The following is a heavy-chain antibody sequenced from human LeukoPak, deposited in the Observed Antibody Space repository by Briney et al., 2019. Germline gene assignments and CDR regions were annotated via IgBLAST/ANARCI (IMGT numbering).Heavy chain of an antibody. D-gene: IGHD5-18*01. V-gene: IGHV3-23*01. J-gene: IGHJ4*02. CDR1: GFTFSSYA. Sequence: GGSLRLSCAASGFTFSSYAMSWVRQAPGKGLEWVSTISGSGGSTDYAESVKGRFTISRDNSKDTLYLQMNSLRAEDTAVYYCAKEQQLWLLGYFDYWGQGALVTVSS. CDR2: ISGSGGST. CDR3: AKEQQLWLLGYFDY.